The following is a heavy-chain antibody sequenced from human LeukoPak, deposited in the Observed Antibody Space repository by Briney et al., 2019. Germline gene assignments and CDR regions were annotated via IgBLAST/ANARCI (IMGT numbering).Heavy chain of an antibody. V-gene: IGHV4-59*01. CDR2: IYYSGST. J-gene: IGHJ2*01. Sequence: SQTLSLTCTVSGGSISSYYWSWIRQPPGKGLEWIGYIYYSGSTNYNPSLKSRVTISVDTSKNQFSLKLSSVTAADTAVYYCAANYYDSSGYPYWYFDLWGRGTLVTVSS. CDR3: AANYYDSSGYPYWYFDL. D-gene: IGHD3-22*01. CDR1: GGSISSYY.